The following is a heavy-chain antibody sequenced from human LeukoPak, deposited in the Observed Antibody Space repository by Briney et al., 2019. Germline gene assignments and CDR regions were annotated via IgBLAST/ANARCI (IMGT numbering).Heavy chain of an antibody. D-gene: IGHD3-16*01. CDR3: AWTNAALGGEP. V-gene: IGHV1-69*05. J-gene: IGHJ5*02. CDR1: GGTFSSYA. Sequence: ASVKVSCKASGGTFSSYAISWVRQAPGQGLEWMGGIIPIFGTANYAQKFQGRVTITTDESTSTAYMELSSLRSEDTAVYYCAWTNAALGGEPWGQGTLVTVSS. CDR2: IIPIFGTA.